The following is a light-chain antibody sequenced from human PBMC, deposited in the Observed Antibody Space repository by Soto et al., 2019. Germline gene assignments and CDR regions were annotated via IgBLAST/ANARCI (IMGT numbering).Light chain of an antibody. CDR2: AAS. Sequence: DIQMTQSPSSLSASVGDRVTITCRASQSIRNYLNWYQQKPGKAPMLLIYAASSLQSGVPSRFSGSGSGTDFTLTISSLQPEDFATYYCQQSLSTRTFGQGTKVEMK. V-gene: IGKV1-39*01. CDR1: QSIRNY. J-gene: IGKJ1*01. CDR3: QQSLSTRT.